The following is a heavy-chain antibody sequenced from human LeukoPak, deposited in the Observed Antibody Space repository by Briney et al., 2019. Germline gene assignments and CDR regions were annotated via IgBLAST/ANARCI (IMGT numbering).Heavy chain of an antibody. CDR1: GYSFTSYW. CDR3: ARRLTYGSRAYHCLDY. V-gene: IGHV5-51*01. CDR2: IFPGDSDT. D-gene: IGHD3-22*01. J-gene: IGHJ4*02. Sequence: GESLKISCKGSGYSFTSYWIGWVRQKPGKGLEWMGIIFPGDSDTRYSPSSQGQVTISADKCISTAYLPWSSLKASDTAMYYCARRLTYGSRAYHCLDYWGQGTLVTVSS.